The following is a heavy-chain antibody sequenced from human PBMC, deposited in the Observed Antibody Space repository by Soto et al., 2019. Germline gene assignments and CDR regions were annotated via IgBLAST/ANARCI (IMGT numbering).Heavy chain of an antibody. J-gene: IGHJ3*02. V-gene: IGHV3-30*18. CDR1: GFMFSGFG. CDR2: ISKDGSKK. D-gene: IGHD3-10*01. CDR3: ANPSGYYFGLRSHDEASDM. Sequence: QVQLVESGGGVVQPGRSLRLSCAASGFMFSGFGMHWVRQAPGKGLQWVAGISKDGSKKYYADSVKGRFTISRDNSKKTLYLQMNSLRAEDTAVYYCANPSGYYFGLRSHDEASDMWGQGTGVTVFS.